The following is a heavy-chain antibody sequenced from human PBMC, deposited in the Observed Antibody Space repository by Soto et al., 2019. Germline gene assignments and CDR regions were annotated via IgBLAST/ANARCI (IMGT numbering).Heavy chain of an antibody. J-gene: IGHJ4*02. D-gene: IGHD3-10*01. CDR2: ISGGGETT. CDR3: AFTSGSGSYYFDY. V-gene: IGHV3-23*01. Sequence: EVQLLESGGGLVQPGGSLRLSCAASGFTFSSYAMWWVRQAPGKGLECVSAISGGGETTYYADSVKGRFTISRDNSKNTLYLQMNSLRAEDTAVYYCAFTSGSGSYYFDYWGQGTLVTASS. CDR1: GFTFSSYA.